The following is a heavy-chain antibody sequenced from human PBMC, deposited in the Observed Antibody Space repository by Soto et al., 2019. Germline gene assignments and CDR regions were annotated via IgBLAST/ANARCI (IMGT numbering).Heavy chain of an antibody. D-gene: IGHD5-12*01. J-gene: IGHJ4*02. Sequence: AQLVQSGGGLVQPGGSLTLSCTDTGLTISTHWMSWVRQTPEKGLEWVANINEDGSAKYYVDSVKGRFSISRDNAKNSLYLQMNGLRAEDTAVYYCARDENGYAQWGQGTRVIVSS. CDR3: ARDENGYAQ. CDR2: INEDGSAK. CDR1: GLTISTHW. V-gene: IGHV3-7*04.